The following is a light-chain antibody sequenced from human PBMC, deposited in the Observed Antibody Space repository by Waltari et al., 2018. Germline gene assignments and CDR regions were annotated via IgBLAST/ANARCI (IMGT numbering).Light chain of an antibody. V-gene: IGLV2-14*03. J-gene: IGLJ2*01. Sequence: QSALTQPASVSGSPGQSITISCPGASSAAGGYIYVSWYQQYPGKAPKLMIYDVTDRPSGVSNRISGSQSGNTASLTISGLQAEDEADYYCSSYTSSNTLVFGGGTKVTV. CDR1: SSAAGGYIY. CDR2: DVT. CDR3: SSYTSSNTLV.